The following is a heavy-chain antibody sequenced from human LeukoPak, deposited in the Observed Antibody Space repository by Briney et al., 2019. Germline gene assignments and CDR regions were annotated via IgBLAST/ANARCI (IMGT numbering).Heavy chain of an antibody. J-gene: IGHJ5*02. V-gene: IGHV4-30-4*01. CDR3: ARANYDSSGYYQRLTWFDP. Sequence: SETLSLTCTVSGGSISSGDYYWSWIRQPPGKGLEWIGYIYYSGSTYYNPSLKIRVTISVDTSKNQFSLKLSSVTAADTAVYYCARANYDSSGYYQRLTWFDPWGQGTLVTVSS. D-gene: IGHD3-22*01. CDR1: GGSISSGDYY. CDR2: IYYSGST.